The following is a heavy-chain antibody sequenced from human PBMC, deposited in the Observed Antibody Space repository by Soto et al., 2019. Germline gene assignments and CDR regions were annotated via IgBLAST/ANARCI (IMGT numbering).Heavy chain of an antibody. D-gene: IGHD5-12*01. CDR2: ISGSGGST. CDR1: GFTFSGYA. V-gene: IGHV3-23*01. CDR3: AKAPFVDIVATISFSY. J-gene: IGHJ4*02. Sequence: GGSLRLSCAASGFTFSGYAMSWVRQAPGKGLEWVSAISGSGGSTYYADSVKGRFTISRDNSKNTLYLQMNGLRAEDTAVYYCAKAPFVDIVATISFSYWGKGTLVTSPQ.